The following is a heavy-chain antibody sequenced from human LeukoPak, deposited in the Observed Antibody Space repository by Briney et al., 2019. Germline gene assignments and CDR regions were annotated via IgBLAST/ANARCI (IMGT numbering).Heavy chain of an antibody. J-gene: IGHJ4*02. CDR1: GFAVSSNH. CDR3: ARDQNY. CDR2: LYSGGGT. V-gene: IGHV3-53*01. Sequence: GGSLRLSCAASGFAVSSNHMSWVRQAPGQGLEWVSVLYSGGGTHYADSVKGRFTISSDNSKNTLYLQMNSLGAEDTAVYYCARDQNYWGQGTLVTVSS.